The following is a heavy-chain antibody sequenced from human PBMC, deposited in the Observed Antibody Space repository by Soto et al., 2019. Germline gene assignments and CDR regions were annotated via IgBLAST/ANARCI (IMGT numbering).Heavy chain of an antibody. CDR1: GFTFSSYA. J-gene: IGHJ6*02. D-gene: IGHD6-13*01. Sequence: EVQLLESGGGLVQPGGSLRLSCAASGFTFSSYAMSWVRQAPGKGLEWVSGITGSGGSTYYADSVKGRFTSSRDNSKNTLYLQMNSLRADDTAVYYCAKDRSSWSGYGMDVWGQGTTVTVSS. V-gene: IGHV3-23*01. CDR2: ITGSGGST. CDR3: AKDRSSWSGYGMDV.